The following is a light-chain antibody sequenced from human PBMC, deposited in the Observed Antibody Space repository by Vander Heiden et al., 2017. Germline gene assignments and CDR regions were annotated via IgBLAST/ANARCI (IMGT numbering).Light chain of an antibody. J-gene: IGKJ4*01. Sequence: EIVLTQSPGTLSLSPGERATLSCRASQSINNNYLAWYQQKPGQSPSLLIYGASSRATGIPDRFSGSGSGTDFTLTISRLEPEDFAVYYCQQYGSSPPLTFGGGTKVEIK. CDR3: QQYGSSPPLT. CDR2: GAS. CDR1: QSINNNY. V-gene: IGKV3-20*01.